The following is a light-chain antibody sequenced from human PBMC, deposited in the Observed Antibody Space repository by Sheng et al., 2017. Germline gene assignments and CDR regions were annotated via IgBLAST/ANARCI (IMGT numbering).Light chain of an antibody. CDR1: SSDIGGFDY. V-gene: IGLV2-14*03. CDR3: CSYAGSYTYV. J-gene: IGLJ1*01. CDR2: DVV. Sequence: QSALTQPASVSGSPGETVTISCTGTSSDIGGFDYVSWYQQYPGKVPKVIVFDVVSRPSGISHRFSGSKSGNTASLTISGLQAEDEADYYCCSYAGSYTYVFGTGTKVTVL.